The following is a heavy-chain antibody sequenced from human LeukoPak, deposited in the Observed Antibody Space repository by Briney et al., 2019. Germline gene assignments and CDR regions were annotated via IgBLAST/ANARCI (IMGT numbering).Heavy chain of an antibody. CDR1: GFMFSGYA. D-gene: IGHD3-10*01. J-gene: IGHJ6*02. Sequence: PGGSLRLSCAASGFMFSGYAMGWVRQAPGKGLEWVSSIYGSGTTTDYADSVKGRFTTSRDNAKNSLYLQMSSLRAEDTALYYCAKDSRGSGSRYYGMDVWGQGTTVTVSS. V-gene: IGHV3-23*01. CDR3: AKDSRGSGSRYYGMDV. CDR2: IYGSGTTT.